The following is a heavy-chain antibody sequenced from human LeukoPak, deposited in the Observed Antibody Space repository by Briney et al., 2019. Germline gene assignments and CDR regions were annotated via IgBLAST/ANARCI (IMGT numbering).Heavy chain of an antibody. Sequence: SXXLSLTCTVSGGSSSNYYWSWIRQPAGKGLEWIGRIYSSGSTNYNPSLKSRVTISVDTSKNQFSLRLSSVTAADAAVYYCARDYYYDSSGSLNDAFDIWGQGTMVTVSS. V-gene: IGHV4-4*07. CDR1: GGSSSNYY. D-gene: IGHD3-22*01. J-gene: IGHJ3*02. CDR2: IYSSGST. CDR3: ARDYYYDSSGSLNDAFDI.